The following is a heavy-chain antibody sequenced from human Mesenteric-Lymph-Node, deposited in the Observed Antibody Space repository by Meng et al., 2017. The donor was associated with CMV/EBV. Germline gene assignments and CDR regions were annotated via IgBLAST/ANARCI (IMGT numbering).Heavy chain of an antibody. CDR1: GFTFSSYW. V-gene: IGHV3-7*04. CDR2: IKQDGSEK. D-gene: IGHD6-25*01. CDR3: ARALAAATLDY. Sequence: GESLKISCAASGFTFSSYWMSWVRQAPGKGLEWVANIKQDGSEKYYVDSVKGRFTISRDNAKNSLYLQMNSLRAEDTAVYYCARALAAATLDYWGQGTLVTVSS. J-gene: IGHJ4*02.